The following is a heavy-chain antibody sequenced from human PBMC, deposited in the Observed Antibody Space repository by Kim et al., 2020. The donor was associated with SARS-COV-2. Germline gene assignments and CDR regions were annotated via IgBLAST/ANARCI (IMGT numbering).Heavy chain of an antibody. CDR3: ATAGYDILTGTTPDVPGYYYYGMDV. V-gene: IGHV1-24*01. CDR2: FDPEDGET. D-gene: IGHD3-9*01. CDR1: GYTLTELS. Sequence: ASVKVSCKVSGYTLTELSMHWVRQAPGKGLEWMGGFDPEDGETIYAQKFQGRVTMTEDTSTDTAYMELSSLRSEDTAVYYCATAGYDILTGTTPDVPGYYYYGMDVWGQGTTVTVSS. J-gene: IGHJ6*02.